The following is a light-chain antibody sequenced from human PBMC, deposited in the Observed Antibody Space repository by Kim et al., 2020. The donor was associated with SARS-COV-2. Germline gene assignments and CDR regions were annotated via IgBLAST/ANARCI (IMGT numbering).Light chain of an antibody. CDR3: QQRYSTLYT. Sequence: SASVGDRVTITCRASQSISSYLNWYQQKPGKAPKLLIYAASSLQSGVPSRFSGSGSGTDFTLTISSLQPEDFATYYCQQRYSTLYTFGQGTKLEIK. V-gene: IGKV1-39*01. J-gene: IGKJ2*01. CDR2: AAS. CDR1: QSISSY.